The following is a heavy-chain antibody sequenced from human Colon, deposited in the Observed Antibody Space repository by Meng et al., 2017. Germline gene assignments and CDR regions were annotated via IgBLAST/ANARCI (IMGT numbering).Heavy chain of an antibody. D-gene: IGHD3-10*01. CDR1: GFSFGNYA. V-gene: IGHV3-23*01. CDR3: AKQRGVTTVRGIDD. Sequence: GESLKISCAASGFSFGNYAMSWVRQAPGKGLEWISSISVNGRSTYYADSVKGRFTISRDISDKTVYLEMNSLRAGDTAIYYCAKQRGVTTVRGIDDWGQGDLVTVSS. J-gene: IGHJ4*01. CDR2: ISVNGRST.